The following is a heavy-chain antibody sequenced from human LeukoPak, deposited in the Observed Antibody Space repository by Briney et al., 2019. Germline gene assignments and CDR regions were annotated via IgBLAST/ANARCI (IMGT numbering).Heavy chain of an antibody. CDR2: IYYSGST. CDR3: ARASPRYYYDNSGYPRYYYYMDV. CDR1: GGSISSYY. J-gene: IGHJ6*03. Sequence: SETLSLTCTVSGGSISSYYWSWIRQPPGKGLEWIGYIYYSGSTNYNPSLKSRVTISVDTSKNQFSLKLSSVTAADTAVYYCARASPRYYYDNSGYPRYYYYMDVWGKGTTVTVSS. D-gene: IGHD3-22*01. V-gene: IGHV4-59*01.